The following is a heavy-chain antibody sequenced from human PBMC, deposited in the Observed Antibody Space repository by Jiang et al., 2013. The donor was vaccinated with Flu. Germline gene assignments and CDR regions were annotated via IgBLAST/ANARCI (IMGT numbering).Heavy chain of an antibody. CDR3: ARGNYDSSGTRFDY. V-gene: IGHV6-1*01. D-gene: IGHD3-22*01. CDR2: TYYRSNWFK. CDR1: GDSVSSDTVI. J-gene: IGHJ4*02. Sequence: SQTLSLTCVISGDSVSSDTVIWSWIRQSPSRGLEWLGRTYYRSNWFKEYAGSVKSRITINADTSKNQFSLLLDSVTAEDTAVYYCARGNYDSSGTRFDYWGQGTLVTVSS.